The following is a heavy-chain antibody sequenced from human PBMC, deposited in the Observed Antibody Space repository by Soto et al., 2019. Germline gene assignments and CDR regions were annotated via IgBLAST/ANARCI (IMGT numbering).Heavy chain of an antibody. V-gene: IGHV1-18*04. Sequence: GASVKVSCKPSGYTFSRYGISWVRQASGQGLEWMGWITAHTGNTNYAQKLEARVIMTTDIYTSTASMELRSLRSDDTAVYYCARISKGVGDCGYFDYWG. CDR1: GYTFSRYG. D-gene: IGHD2-21*01. CDR2: ITAHTGNT. J-gene: IGHJ4*03. CDR3: ARISKGVGDCGYFDY.